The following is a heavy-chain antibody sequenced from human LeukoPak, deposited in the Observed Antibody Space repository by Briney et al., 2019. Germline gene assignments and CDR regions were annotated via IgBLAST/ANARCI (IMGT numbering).Heavy chain of an antibody. CDR2: ISPGGPT. V-gene: IGHV3-48*04. CDR1: GFPFSSHG. CDR3: ARVPRAVGATAGSIDY. D-gene: IGHD1-26*01. Sequence: GGSLRLSCAGSGFPFSSHGMNWVRQAPGKGLEWVSGISPGGPTYYAASLKGRFTISSDNATNSLYLQMNSLRAEDTAVYYCARVPRAVGATAGSIDYWGQGTLVTVSS. J-gene: IGHJ4*02.